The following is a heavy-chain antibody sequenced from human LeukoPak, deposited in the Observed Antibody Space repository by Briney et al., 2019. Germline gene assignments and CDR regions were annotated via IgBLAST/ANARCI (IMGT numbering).Heavy chain of an antibody. Sequence: GASVKVSCKASGYTFTGYYMHWVRQAPGQGLEWMGWINPNSGGTNYAQKFQGRVTMTRDTSISTAYMELSRLRSDDTAVYYCAPDLRGSDWSRDDWGQGTLVTVSS. D-gene: IGHD3-9*01. CDR2: INPNSGGT. V-gene: IGHV1-2*02. CDR3: APDLRGSDWSRDD. CDR1: GYTFTGYY. J-gene: IGHJ4*02.